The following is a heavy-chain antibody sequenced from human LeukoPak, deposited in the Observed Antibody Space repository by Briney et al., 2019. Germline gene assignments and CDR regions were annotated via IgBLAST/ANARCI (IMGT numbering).Heavy chain of an antibody. J-gene: IGHJ4*02. CDR1: GFNFGTFA. D-gene: IGHD3-10*01. CDR2: IWYDGSNK. V-gene: IGHV3-33*01. CDR3: RGTYYYGSGIDGDYFDY. Sequence: GRSLRLSCEASGFNFGTFAMHWVRRAPGEELEWLAIIWYDGSNKHYSDSVKGRFTISRDNSKSSLYLQMNSLRAEDTAVYYCRGTYYYGSGIDGDYFDYWGQGTLVTVSS.